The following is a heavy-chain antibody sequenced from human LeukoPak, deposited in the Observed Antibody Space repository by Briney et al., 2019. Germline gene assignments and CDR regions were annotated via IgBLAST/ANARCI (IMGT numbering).Heavy chain of an antibody. Sequence: GGSLRLSCAASGFTFSSYSMNWVRHAPGKGLEWVSSISSSSSYIYYADSVKGRFTISRDNAKNSLYLQMNSLRAEDTAVYYCTRDRWWDIVVVPASNDAFDIWGQGTMVTVSS. J-gene: IGHJ3*02. CDR3: TRDRWWDIVVVPASNDAFDI. D-gene: IGHD2-2*01. V-gene: IGHV3-21*01. CDR1: GFTFSSYS. CDR2: ISSSSSYI.